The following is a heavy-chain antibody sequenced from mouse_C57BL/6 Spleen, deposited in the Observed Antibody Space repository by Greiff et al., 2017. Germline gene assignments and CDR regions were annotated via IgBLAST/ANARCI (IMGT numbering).Heavy chain of an antibody. V-gene: IGHV1-59*01. CDR1: GYTFTSYW. CDR3: ANGSSYSYWYFDV. Sequence: QVQLQQPGAELVRPGTSVKLSCKASGYTFTSYWMHWVKQRPGQGLEWIGVIDPSDSYTNYNQKFKGKATLTVDKSSSTAYMQLSSLTSEDSAVLYCANGSSYSYWYFDVWGTGTTVTVSS. D-gene: IGHD1-1*01. J-gene: IGHJ1*03. CDR2: IDPSDSYT.